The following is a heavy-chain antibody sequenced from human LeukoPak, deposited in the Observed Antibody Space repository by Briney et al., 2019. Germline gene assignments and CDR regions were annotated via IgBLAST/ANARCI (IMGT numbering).Heavy chain of an antibody. CDR2: INQDGSTK. CDR3: ARDQTGSLDY. V-gene: IGHV3-7*01. J-gene: IGHJ4*02. CDR1: GFTFRNNW. D-gene: IGHD1-26*01. Sequence: GGSLRLSCAVSGFTFRNNWMAWVRQTPGKGLEWVANINQDGSTKHYVDSVKGRFTISRDNAKNSLYLQMNSLRAEDTAIYYCARDQTGSLDYSGQGTLVTVSS.